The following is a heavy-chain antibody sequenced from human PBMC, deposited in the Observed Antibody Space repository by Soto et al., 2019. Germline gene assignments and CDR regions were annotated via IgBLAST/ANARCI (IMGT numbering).Heavy chain of an antibody. V-gene: IGHV4-4*07. Sequence: QVQLQESGPGLVKPSETLSLTCNVSGGSISTYYWNWIRQPAGKGLEWIGRIYASGSPNYNPSLKSRVIMSVDTSKNQFSLTMSSVTAADTAMYYCARSAVPRGGWFRPWGQGILVTVSP. J-gene: IGHJ5*02. CDR2: IYASGSP. D-gene: IGHD2-15*01. CDR3: ARSAVPRGGWFRP. CDR1: GGSISTYY.